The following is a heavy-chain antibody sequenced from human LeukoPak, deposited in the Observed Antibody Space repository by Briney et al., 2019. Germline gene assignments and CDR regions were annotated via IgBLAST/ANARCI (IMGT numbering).Heavy chain of an antibody. V-gene: IGHV3-49*04. CDR1: RFTFGDYD. Sequence: GGSLRLSCTTSRFTFGDYDMVWVRQAPGKGLVGVGSIRAETYGGTTQYAASVEGRLTASRDDSKSIAYLQMDSLKTEDTAVYVCSRLRFYDYLSWDYTHYTYMDAWGKGTTVTVSS. CDR3: SRLRFYDYLSWDYTHYTYMDA. J-gene: IGHJ6*04. CDR2: IRAETYGGTT. D-gene: IGHD2-2*02.